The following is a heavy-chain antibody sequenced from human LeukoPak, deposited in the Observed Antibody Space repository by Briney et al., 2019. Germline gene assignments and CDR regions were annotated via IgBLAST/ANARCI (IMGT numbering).Heavy chain of an antibody. Sequence: GGSLRLSCAASGFTVSSNYMSWVRQAPGKGLEWVSVIYSGGSTYYADSVKGRFTISRDNSKNTLYLQMNSLRAEDTAVYYCARATTVTKPFDYWGQGTLVTVSS. CDR2: IYSGGST. CDR1: GFTVSSNY. J-gene: IGHJ4*02. D-gene: IGHD4-17*01. CDR3: ARATTVTKPFDY. V-gene: IGHV3-53*05.